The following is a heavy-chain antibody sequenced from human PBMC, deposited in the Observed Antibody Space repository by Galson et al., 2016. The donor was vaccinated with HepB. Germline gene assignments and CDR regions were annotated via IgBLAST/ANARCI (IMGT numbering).Heavy chain of an antibody. CDR1: GFTFSGAA. CDR3: TSRGAIVLMDV. J-gene: IGHJ6*02. V-gene: IGHV3-73*01. Sequence: SLRLSCATSGFTFSGAAMHWVRRASGQGLEWIGRIRSTANNYATEYAASVKGRFTISRDESKNTAYLQMNSLKTEDTALYYCTSRGAIVLMDVWGQGTTVPVSS. D-gene: IGHD2-8*01. CDR2: IRSTANNYAT.